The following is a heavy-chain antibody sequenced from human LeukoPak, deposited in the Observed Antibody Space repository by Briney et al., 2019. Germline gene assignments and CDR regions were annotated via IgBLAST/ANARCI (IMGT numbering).Heavy chain of an antibody. CDR2: ISSSSSTI. CDR1: GFTFSSYS. CDR3: ARGGVAFDI. V-gene: IGHV3-48*04. J-gene: IGHJ3*02. D-gene: IGHD2-8*01. Sequence: LAGGSLRLSCAASGFTFSSYSMNWVRQAPGKGLEWVSYISSSSSTIYYADSVKGRFTISRDNPKNSLYLQMNSLRAEDTAVYYCARGGVAFDIWGQGTMVTV.